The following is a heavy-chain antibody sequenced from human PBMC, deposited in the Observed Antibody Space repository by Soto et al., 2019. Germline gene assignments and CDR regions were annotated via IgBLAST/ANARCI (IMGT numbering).Heavy chain of an antibody. CDR3: ARGYCSGGSCYSGDFDY. CDR1: GGTFSSYA. V-gene: IGHV1-69*13. J-gene: IGHJ4*02. Sequence: ASVKVSCKASGGTFSSYAISWVRQAPGQGLEWMGGIIPIFGTANYAQKFQGRVTITADESTSTAYMELSSLRSEDTAVYYCARGYCSGGSCYSGDFDYWGQGTLVTVSS. CDR2: IIPIFGTA. D-gene: IGHD2-15*01.